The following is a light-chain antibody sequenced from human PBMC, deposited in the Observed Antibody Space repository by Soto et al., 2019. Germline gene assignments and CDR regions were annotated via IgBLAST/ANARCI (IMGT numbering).Light chain of an antibody. Sequence: DIVLTQSPGTLSLSPGERATLSCRASQSVSSNYLAWYQQKPGQAPRLLIHGESTRATGVPDRFSGSGSGTDFTLTISRLEPEDFAVYHCQQYGSLSWTFGQGTKVEIK. CDR3: QQYGSLSWT. CDR1: QSVSSNY. CDR2: GES. V-gene: IGKV3-20*01. J-gene: IGKJ1*01.